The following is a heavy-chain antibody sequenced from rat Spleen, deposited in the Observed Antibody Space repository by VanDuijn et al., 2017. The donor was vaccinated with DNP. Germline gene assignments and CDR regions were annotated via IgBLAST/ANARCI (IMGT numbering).Heavy chain of an antibody. CDR3: ARHPDS. J-gene: IGHJ2*01. Sequence: QVQLTESGPGLVQPSQTLSLTCTVSGFSLTTYNVHWIRQSTGKGLEWMGMVWSFGSTDYNSALKSRLSISRDTSKSQVLLKMNSLQSEDTAMYFCARHPDSRGQGVMVTVSS. CDR1: GFSLTTYN. V-gene: IGHV2-30*01. CDR2: VWSFGST. D-gene: IGHD3-1*01.